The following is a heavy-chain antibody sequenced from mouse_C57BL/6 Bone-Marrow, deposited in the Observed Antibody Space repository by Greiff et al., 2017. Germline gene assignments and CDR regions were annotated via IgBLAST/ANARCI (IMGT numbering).Heavy chain of an antibody. D-gene: IGHD3-2*02. CDR2: IYPRSGNT. V-gene: IGHV1-81*01. CDR1: GSTFTSYG. CDR3: ARIRQRRLYYFDY. J-gene: IGHJ2*01. Sequence: QVQLQQSGAELARPGASVKLSCKASGSTFTSYGISWVKQRTGQGLEWIGEIYPRSGNTYYNEKFKGKATLTAAKYSSTAYMELRSLTSEDSAVYFCARIRQRRLYYFDYWGQGTTLTGSS.